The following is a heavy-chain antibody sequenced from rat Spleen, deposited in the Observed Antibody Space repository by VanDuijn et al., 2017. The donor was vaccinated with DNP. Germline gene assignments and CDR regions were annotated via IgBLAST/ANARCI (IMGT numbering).Heavy chain of an antibody. V-gene: IGHV2-41*01. CDR1: GFSLTSYN. CDR2: IWNTGGT. CDR3: ARAPLLGGGDYYAMDA. Sequence: QVQLKESGPGLVQPSQTLSLTCTVAGFSLTSYNVHWVRQPPGKGLEWMGVIWNTGGTRYNSALKSRLSISKDTSKSQVFLKMNSLQTEDTATYYCARAPLLGGGDYYAMDAWGQGTSVTVSS. D-gene: IGHD5-1*01. J-gene: IGHJ4*01.